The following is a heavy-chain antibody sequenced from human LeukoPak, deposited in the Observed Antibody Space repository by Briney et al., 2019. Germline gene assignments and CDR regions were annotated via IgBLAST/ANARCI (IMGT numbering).Heavy chain of an antibody. CDR3: ARLVYSSGWYRLDY. D-gene: IGHD6-19*01. V-gene: IGHV4-30-4*08. CDR1: GGFISSGAYY. Sequence: SETLSLTRTVSGGFISSGAYYWSWVRQPPGKGLEWIAYISYSGSTYYNPSLKSQVTISIDTSKNQFSLKLSSVTAADTAVYYCARLVYSSGWYRLDYWGQGTLVTVSS. J-gene: IGHJ4*02. CDR2: ISYSGST.